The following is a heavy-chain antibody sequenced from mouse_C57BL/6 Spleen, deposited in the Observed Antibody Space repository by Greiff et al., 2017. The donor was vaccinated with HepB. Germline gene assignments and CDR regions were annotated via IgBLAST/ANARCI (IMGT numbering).Heavy chain of an antibody. D-gene: IGHD2-4*01. Sequence: EVQLVESGGGLVQPGGSLSLSCAASGFTFTDYYMSWVRQPPGKALEWLGFIRNKANGYTTEYSASVKGRFTISRDNSQSILYLQMNALRAEDSATYYCARGGYDYGLFAYWGQGTLVTVSA. CDR1: GFTFTDYY. CDR3: ARGGYDYGLFAY. J-gene: IGHJ3*01. CDR2: IRNKANGYTT. V-gene: IGHV7-3*01.